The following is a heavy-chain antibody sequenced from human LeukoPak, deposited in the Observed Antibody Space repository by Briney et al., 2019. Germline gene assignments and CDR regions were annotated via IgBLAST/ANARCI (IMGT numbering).Heavy chain of an antibody. CDR3: ARRVEVGNYFEY. D-gene: IGHD3-3*01. CDR1: GYTFSNYG. CDR2: ISVYTGYT. J-gene: IGHJ4*02. Sequence: ASVKVSCKASGYTFSNYGVTWVRQAPGQGLEWMGWISVYTGYTNYAQNFQGRVTMTTDTSTNTAYMELRSLTSDDTALYYCARRVEVGNYFEYWGQGSLVTVSS. V-gene: IGHV1-18*01.